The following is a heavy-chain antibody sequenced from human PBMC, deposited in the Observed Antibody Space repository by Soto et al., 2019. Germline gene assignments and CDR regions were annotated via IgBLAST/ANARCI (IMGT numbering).Heavy chain of an antibody. D-gene: IGHD5-18*01. CDR3: ARERGGYGLFDS. J-gene: IGHJ4*02. CDR1: GGSFHGYY. Sequence: PSETLSLTCAVYGGSFHGYYWSWIRQPPGKGLEWIGEINHSGSANYNPTFKSRVSISVDTSKNQMSLQLSSVSAADTAVYYCARERGGYGLFDSWGQGTLVTVSS. V-gene: IGHV4-34*01. CDR2: INHSGSA.